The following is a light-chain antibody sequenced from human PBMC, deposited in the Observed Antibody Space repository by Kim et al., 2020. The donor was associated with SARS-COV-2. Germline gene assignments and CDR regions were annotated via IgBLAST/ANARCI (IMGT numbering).Light chain of an antibody. V-gene: IGLV1-44*01. CDR2: TNN. CDR1: FSNIGGNN. Sequence: QSVLTQPPSASGTPGQRVSISCSGSFSNIGGNNVNWYQHIPGRAPRLLIHTNNQRPSGVPDRFAGSKSDTSASLAISGLQSDDEAYYYCAAWDGRLNAYVVGTGTKVTV. J-gene: IGLJ1*01. CDR3: AAWDGRLNAYV.